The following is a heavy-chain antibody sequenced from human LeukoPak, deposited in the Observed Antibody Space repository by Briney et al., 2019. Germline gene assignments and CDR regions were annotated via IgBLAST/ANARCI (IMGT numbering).Heavy chain of an antibody. V-gene: IGHV3-30*04. CDR1: GFTFSSYA. D-gene: IGHD6-13*01. J-gene: IGHJ4*02. CDR3: ARVAAAADY. CDR2: IS. Sequence: GESLRLSCAASGFTFSSYAMHWVRQAPGKGLEWVAVISDSVKGRFTISRDNSKNTLYLQMNSLRAEDTAVYYCARVAAAADYWGQGTLVTVSS.